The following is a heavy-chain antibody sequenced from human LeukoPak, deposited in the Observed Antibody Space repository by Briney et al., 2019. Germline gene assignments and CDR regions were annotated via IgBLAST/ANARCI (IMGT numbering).Heavy chain of an antibody. CDR3: AKDRGVGYDSYFDY. V-gene: IGHV3-30*18. CDR2: ILYDGSNK. J-gene: IGHJ4*02. D-gene: IGHD5-12*01. Sequence: GSLRLSCAASGFIFSSYGMHWVRQAPGKGLEWVAVILYDGSNKYYADSVKGRFTISRDISKNTLSLQMNSLRAEDTAVYYCAKDRGVGYDSYFDYWGQGTVVTVSS. CDR1: GFIFSSYG.